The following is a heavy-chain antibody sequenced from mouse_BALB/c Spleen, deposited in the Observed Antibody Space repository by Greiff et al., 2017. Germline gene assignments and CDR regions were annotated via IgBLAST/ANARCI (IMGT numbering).Heavy chain of an antibody. V-gene: IGHV2-9*02. D-gene: IGHD1-1*01. CDR1: GFSLTSYG. CDR2: IWAGGST. Sequence: VQGVESGPGLVAPSQSLSITCTVSGFSLTSYGVHWVRQPPGKGLEWLGVIWAGGSTNYNSALMSRLSISKDNSKSQVFLKMNSLQTDDTAMYYCASPYGSSAGFAYWGQGTLVTVSA. CDR3: ASPYGSSAGFAY. J-gene: IGHJ3*01.